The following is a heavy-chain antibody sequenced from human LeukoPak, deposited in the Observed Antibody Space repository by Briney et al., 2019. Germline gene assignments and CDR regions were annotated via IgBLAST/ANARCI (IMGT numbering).Heavy chain of an antibody. V-gene: IGHV4-59*12. D-gene: IGHD3-10*01. J-gene: IGHJ4*02. CDR3: ARERGVRGVEI. CDR1: GGSISGYY. CDR2: IYYSGTT. Sequence: SETLSLTCTVSGGSISGYYWSWIRQPPGEGLEWIGYIYYSGTTNYNPSLKSRVTISVDTSKNQFSLKLSSVTAADTAVYYCARERGVRGVEIWGQGTLVTVSS.